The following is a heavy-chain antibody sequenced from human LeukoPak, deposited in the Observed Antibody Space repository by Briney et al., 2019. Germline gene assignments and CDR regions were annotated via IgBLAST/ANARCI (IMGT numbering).Heavy chain of an antibody. J-gene: IGHJ5*02. V-gene: IGHV3-21*01. CDR1: GFTFSSFD. Sequence: PGGSLRLSCAASGFTFSSFDMNWVRQAQGQGLEWVSSISTSSRYIYYRDSVKGRFTISRDDAKNSLYLQMNSLRVEDTAVYYCARADCSGSTCYLRRSWFDPWGQGTLVTVSS. CDR2: ISTSSRYI. CDR3: ARADCSGSTCYLRRSWFDP. D-gene: IGHD2-2*01.